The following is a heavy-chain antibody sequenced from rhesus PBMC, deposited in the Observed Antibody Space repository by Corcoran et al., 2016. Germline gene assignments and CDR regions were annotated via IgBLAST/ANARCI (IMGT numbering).Heavy chain of an antibody. V-gene: IGHV4S2*01. D-gene: IGHD3-9*01. CDR2: IYGSGGST. J-gene: IGHJ4*01. CDR3: ARDGYEDDYGYYYTSFYFDC. CDR1: GASISSNY. Sequence: QVQLQESGPGLVKPSETLPLTCAVSGASISSNYWSGIRQAPGKGREGIGSIYGSGGSTDYNPSLKSRVTISIDTSKNQFSLRLTSVTAADTAVYYCARDGYEDDYGYYYTSFYFDCWGQGVLVTVSS.